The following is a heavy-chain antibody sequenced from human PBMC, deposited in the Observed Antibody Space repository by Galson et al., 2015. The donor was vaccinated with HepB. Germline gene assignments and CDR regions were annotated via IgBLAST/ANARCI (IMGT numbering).Heavy chain of an antibody. V-gene: IGHV1-69*13. J-gene: IGHJ4*02. Sequence: SVKVSCKASGGTFSSYAISWVRQAPGQGLEWMGGIIPIFGTANYAQKFQGRVTITADESTSTAYMELSSLRSEDTAVYYCARDSGSYSVGDMYYFDYWGQGTLVTVSS. CDR2: IIPIFGTA. CDR3: ARDSGSYSVGDMYYFDY. D-gene: IGHD1-26*01. CDR1: GGTFSSYA.